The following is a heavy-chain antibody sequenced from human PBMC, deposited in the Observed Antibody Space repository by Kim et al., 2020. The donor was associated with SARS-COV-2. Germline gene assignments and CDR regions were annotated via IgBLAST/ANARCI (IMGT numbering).Heavy chain of an antibody. V-gene: IGHV4-38-2*02. D-gene: IGHD6-13*01. CDR3: ASTFSSSWYVRFYYYGMDV. J-gene: IGHJ6*02. CDR2: IYHSGST. Sequence: SETLSLTCTVSGYSISSGYYWGWIRQPPGKGLEWIGSIYHSGSTYYNPSLKSRVTISVDTSKNQFSLKLSSVTAADTAVYYCASTFSSSWYVRFYYYGMDVWGQGTTVTVSS. CDR1: GYSISSGYY.